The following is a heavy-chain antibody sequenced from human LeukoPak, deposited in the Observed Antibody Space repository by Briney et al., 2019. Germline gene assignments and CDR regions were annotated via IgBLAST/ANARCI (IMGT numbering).Heavy chain of an antibody. V-gene: IGHV3-30*02. J-gene: IGHJ1*01. D-gene: IGHD3-22*01. Sequence: PGGSLRLSCAASGFTFSSCGMHWVRQAPGKGLEWVAFIRYDGSNKYYADSVKGRFTISRDNSKNTLYLQMNSLRAEDTAVYYCATYSSLNRREFQFWGQGTLLTVSS. CDR3: ATYSSLNRREFQF. CDR1: GFTFSSCG. CDR2: IRYDGSNK.